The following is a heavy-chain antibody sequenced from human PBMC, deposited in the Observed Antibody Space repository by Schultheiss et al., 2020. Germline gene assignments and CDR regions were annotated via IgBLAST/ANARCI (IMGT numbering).Heavy chain of an antibody. V-gene: IGHV4-38-2*01. CDR3: ARGAESPSSYSSSGPGCMDV. CDR1: GYSISSGYY. Sequence: SETLSLTCAVSGYSISSGYYWGWIRQPPGKGLEWIGSIYYSGSTYYNPSLKSRVTISVDTSKNQFSLKLSSVTAADTAVYYCARGAESPSSYSSSGPGCMDVWGQGTTVTVSS. CDR2: IYYSGST. J-gene: IGHJ6*02. D-gene: IGHD6-6*01.